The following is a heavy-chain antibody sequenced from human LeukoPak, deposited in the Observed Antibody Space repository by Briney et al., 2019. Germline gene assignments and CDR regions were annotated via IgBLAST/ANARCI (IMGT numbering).Heavy chain of an antibody. CDR3: ARGTAVAGMPNMDV. Sequence: SETLSLTCAVYGGSFGGYYWAWVRQAPGKGLEWIGEINHSEGSNYNPSLKSRVTISADASKNQFSLRLSSVTAADTAVYYCARGTAVAGMPNMDVWGKGTTVIVSS. CDR2: INHSEGS. V-gene: IGHV4-34*01. D-gene: IGHD6-19*01. CDR1: GGSFGGYY. J-gene: IGHJ6*03.